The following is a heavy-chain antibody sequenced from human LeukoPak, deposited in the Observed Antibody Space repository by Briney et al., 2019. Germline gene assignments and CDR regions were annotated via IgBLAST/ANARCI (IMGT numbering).Heavy chain of an antibody. CDR2: IKQDGSEK. V-gene: IGHV3-7*04. CDR1: GFTFSSYW. J-gene: IGHJ5*02. Sequence: TGGSLRLSCAASGFTFSSYWMSWVRQAPGKGLEWVANIKQDGSEKYYVDSVKGRFTISRDNAKNSLYLQMSSLRAEDTAVYYCARGGSYYENWFDPWGQGTLVTVSS. CDR3: ARGGSYYENWFDP. D-gene: IGHD3-10*01.